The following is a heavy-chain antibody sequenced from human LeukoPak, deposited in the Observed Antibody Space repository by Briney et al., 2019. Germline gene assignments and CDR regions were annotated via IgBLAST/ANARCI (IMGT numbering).Heavy chain of an antibody. CDR2: ISAYNGNT. CDR3: ASGRITMVRGATPGMDV. J-gene: IGHJ6*03. D-gene: IGHD3-10*01. CDR1: GYTFSSYT. V-gene: IGHV1-18*01. Sequence: ASVKVSCKTSGYTFSSYTITWVRQAPGQGLEWLGWISAYNGNTNYAQKLQGRVTMTTDTSTSTAYMELRSLRSDDTAVYYCASGRITMVRGATPGMDVWGKGTTVTFSS.